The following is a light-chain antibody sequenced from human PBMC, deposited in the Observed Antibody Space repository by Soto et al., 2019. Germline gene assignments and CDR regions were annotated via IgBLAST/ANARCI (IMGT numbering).Light chain of an antibody. CDR2: SAS. V-gene: IGKV1-9*01. CDR3: QQLNSYPLT. J-gene: IGKJ4*01. Sequence: DIQLTQSPSFLSASVGDRVTITCRASQGISSYLAWYQQKPGKAPQILIYSASTLQTGVPSRFSGSGSGTEFTLTISTLQPEDFATYYCQQLNSYPLTFAGGTKVDI. CDR1: QGISSY.